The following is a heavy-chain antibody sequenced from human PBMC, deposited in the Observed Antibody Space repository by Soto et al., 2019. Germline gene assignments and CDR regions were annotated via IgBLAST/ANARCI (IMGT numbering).Heavy chain of an antibody. Sequence: SETLSLTCSVSGDSISTVDYFWAWIRQPPGQALEYIGYIYKSTTTYYNPSFESRVAISLDTSKSQFSLNVTSVTAADTAVYFCARGRYCLTGRCFPNWFDSWGQVTLVTVSS. V-gene: IGHV4-30-4*01. CDR2: IYKSTTT. D-gene: IGHD2-15*01. J-gene: IGHJ5*01. CDR1: GDSISTVDYF. CDR3: ARGRYCLTGRCFPNWFDS.